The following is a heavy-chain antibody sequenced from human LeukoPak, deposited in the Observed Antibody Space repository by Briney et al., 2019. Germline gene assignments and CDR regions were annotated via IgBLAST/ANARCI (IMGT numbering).Heavy chain of an antibody. D-gene: IGHD2-2*01. CDR1: GFTFSSYG. J-gene: IGHJ6*03. CDR3: AKDKTDIVVVPAAMNGGDYYYYYYYMDV. Sequence: PGGSLRLSCAASGFTFSSYGMHWVRQAPGKGLEWVAFIRYDGSNKYYADSVKGRFTISRDNSKNTLYLQMNSLRAEDTAVYYCAKDKTDIVVVPAAMNGGDYYYYYYYMDVWGKGTTVTISS. V-gene: IGHV3-30*02. CDR2: IRYDGSNK.